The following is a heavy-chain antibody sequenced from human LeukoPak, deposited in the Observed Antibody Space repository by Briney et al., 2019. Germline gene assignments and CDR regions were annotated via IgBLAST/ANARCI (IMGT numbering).Heavy chain of an antibody. CDR1: GGSISSYY. J-gene: IGHJ4*02. CDR3: ARDKPPGYSSSWYHYFDY. CDR2: IYYSGST. D-gene: IGHD6-13*01. Sequence: SETLSLTCTVSGGSISSYYWSWIRQPPRKGLEWIGYIYYSGSTNYNPSLKSRVTISVDTSKNQFSLKLSSVTAADTAVYYCARDKPPGYSSSWYHYFDYWGQGTLVTVSS. V-gene: IGHV4-59*01.